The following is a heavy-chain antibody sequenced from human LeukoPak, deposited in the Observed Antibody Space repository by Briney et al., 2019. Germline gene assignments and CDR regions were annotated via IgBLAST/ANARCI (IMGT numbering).Heavy chain of an antibody. CDR2: ISWNSDTI. V-gene: IGHV3-9*01. CDR1: GFTFDDYA. J-gene: IGHJ4*02. Sequence: GGSLRLSCAVSGFTFDDYAMHWVRLVPGKGLEWVSGISWNSDTIGYGDSVKGRFTISRDNAKNSLYLQMNSLRPEDTALYYCATNGGGDSGYGNFDYWGQGTLVTVSS. CDR3: ATNGGGDSGYGNFDY. D-gene: IGHD5-12*01.